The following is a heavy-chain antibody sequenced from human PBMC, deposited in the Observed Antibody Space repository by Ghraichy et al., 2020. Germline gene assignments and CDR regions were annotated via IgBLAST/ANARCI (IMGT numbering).Heavy chain of an antibody. Sequence: LRLSCAASGFSFSIYGMHWVRQAPAKGLEWAAAISYDGSITYFADSVRGRFTISRDNSKSSLYLQMNSLRAEDTAVYYCAKGRSYCTNGACYSSGALDVWGQGTTVTVSS. CDR2: ISYDGSIT. CDR1: GFSFSIYG. D-gene: IGHD2-8*01. CDR3: AKGRSYCTNGACYSSGALDV. J-gene: IGHJ6*02. V-gene: IGHV3-30*13.